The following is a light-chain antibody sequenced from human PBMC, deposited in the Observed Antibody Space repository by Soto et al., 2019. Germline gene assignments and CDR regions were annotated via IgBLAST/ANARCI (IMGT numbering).Light chain of an antibody. Sequence: QSALTQPRSVSGSPGQSVTISCTGTSSDVGGYNYVSWYQQHPGKAPKLMIYDVSKRPSGVPDRFSGSKSGNTASLTISGLQAEDEADYYCCSYAGSHTFDDVFGTGTKVTVL. CDR2: DVS. CDR3: CSYAGSHTFDDV. V-gene: IGLV2-11*01. J-gene: IGLJ1*01. CDR1: SSDVGGYNY.